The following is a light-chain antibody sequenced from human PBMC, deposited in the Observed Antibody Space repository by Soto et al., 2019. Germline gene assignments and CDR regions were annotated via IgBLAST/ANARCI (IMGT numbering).Light chain of an antibody. Sequence: EIVLTQSPDTLSLSPGERATLSCRASQSVRSSLAWYQQKPGQAPRLLIYDAPNRATGIPARFSGSGSGTDFTLTISSLEPEDFAVYYCQQRSNWPPEVTFGPGTKVDIK. CDR1: QSVRSS. CDR3: QQRSNWPPEVT. J-gene: IGKJ3*01. CDR2: DAP. V-gene: IGKV3-11*01.